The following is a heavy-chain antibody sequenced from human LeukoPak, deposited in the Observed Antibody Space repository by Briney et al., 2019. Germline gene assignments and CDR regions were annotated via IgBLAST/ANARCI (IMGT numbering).Heavy chain of an antibody. CDR2: INPNSGDT. CDR3: ARGVTGIYYYYYMDV. J-gene: IGHJ6*03. CDR1: GYTFTGYY. D-gene: IGHD3-10*01. Sequence: ASVKVSCKASGYTFTGYYMHWVRQAPGQGLEWMGWINPNSGDTNYAQKFPGGVTMTRDTSISTAYMELSRLRSDDTAVYYCARGVTGIYYYYYMDVWGKGTTVTVSS. V-gene: IGHV1-2*02.